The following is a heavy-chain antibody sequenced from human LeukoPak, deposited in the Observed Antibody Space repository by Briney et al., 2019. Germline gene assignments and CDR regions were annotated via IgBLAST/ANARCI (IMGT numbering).Heavy chain of an antibody. V-gene: IGHV3-33*01. Sequence: GGSLRLSCAASGFTFSSYGMHWVRQAPGKGLEWVAVIWYDGSNKYYADSVKGRFTISRDNSKNTLYPQMNSLRAEDTAVYYCARDTQYSSGWFSYYFDYWGQGTLVTVSS. J-gene: IGHJ4*02. CDR2: IWYDGSNK. D-gene: IGHD6-19*01. CDR1: GFTFSSYG. CDR3: ARDTQYSSGWFSYYFDY.